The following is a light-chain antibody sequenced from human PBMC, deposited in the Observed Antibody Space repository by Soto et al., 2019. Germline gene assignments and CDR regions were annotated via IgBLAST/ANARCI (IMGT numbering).Light chain of an antibody. CDR1: SSNIGAGYD. CDR2: GNI. J-gene: IGLJ1*01. CDR3: QSYDSTLSARYV. V-gene: IGLV1-40*01. Sequence: QSALTQPPSVSGAPGQRVTISRTGSSSNIGAGYDVHWYQQRPGTAPKLLIFGNINRPSGVPDRFSGSKSGTSASLAITGLQAEDEGDYYCQSYDSTLSARYVFGTGTKGTVL.